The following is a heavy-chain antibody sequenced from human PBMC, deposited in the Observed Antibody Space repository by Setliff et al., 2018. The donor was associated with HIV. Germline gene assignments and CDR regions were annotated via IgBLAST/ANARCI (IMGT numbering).Heavy chain of an antibody. CDR2: ISSSSSYI. Sequence: GGSLRLSCAASGFTFSSYSMNWVRQAPGKGLEWVSSISSSSSYIYYADSVKGRFTISRDNANNSLYLQMNSLRAEDTAVFYCAKSPSDYDILTGWPEYLQHWGQGTLVTVSS. D-gene: IGHD3-9*01. CDR3: AKSPSDYDILTGWPEYLQH. CDR1: GFTFSSYS. J-gene: IGHJ1*01. V-gene: IGHV3-21*01.